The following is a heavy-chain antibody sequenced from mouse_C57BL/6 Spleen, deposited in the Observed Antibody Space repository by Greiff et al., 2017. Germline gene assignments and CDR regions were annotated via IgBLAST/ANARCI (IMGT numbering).Heavy chain of an antibody. J-gene: IGHJ1*03. Sequence: VQLQQPGAELVMPGASVKLSCKASGYTFTSYWMHWVKQRPGQGLEWIGEIDPSDSYTNYNQKFKGKSTLTVDKSSSPAYMQLSSLTSEDSAVYYCARFYGSSSYWYFDVWGTGTTVTVSS. CDR2: IDPSDSYT. D-gene: IGHD1-1*01. CDR1: GYTFTSYW. V-gene: IGHV1-69*01. CDR3: ARFYGSSSYWYFDV.